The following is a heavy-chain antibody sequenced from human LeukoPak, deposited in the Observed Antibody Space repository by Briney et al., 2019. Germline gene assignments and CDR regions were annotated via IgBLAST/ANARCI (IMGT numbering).Heavy chain of an antibody. CDR3: ARGGMYGYGDL. D-gene: IGHD5-12*01. J-gene: IGHJ5*02. CDR1: GFTFSTCS. CDR2: IDTTSTYI. Sequence: GGSLRLSCAASGFTFSTCSMSWVRQAPETGLEWVSSIDTTSTYIYYADSVKGRFTISRDNARNSLYLQMDSLRAEDTTVYYCARGGMYGYGDLWGQGTLVTVSS. V-gene: IGHV3-21*01.